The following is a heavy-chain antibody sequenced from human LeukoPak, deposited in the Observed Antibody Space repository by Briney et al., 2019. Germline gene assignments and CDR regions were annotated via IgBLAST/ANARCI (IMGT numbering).Heavy chain of an antibody. J-gene: IGHJ4*02. D-gene: IGHD2-15*01. Sequence: ASVKVSCKASGGTFSSYAISWVRQAPGQGLEWMGRIIPILGIANYAQKFQGRVTITADKSTSTAYMELSSLRSEDTAVYYCARVDCSGGSCYGYFDYWGQGTLVTVSS. CDR3: ARVDCSGGSCYGYFDY. V-gene: IGHV1-69*04. CDR1: GGTFSSYA. CDR2: IIPILGIA.